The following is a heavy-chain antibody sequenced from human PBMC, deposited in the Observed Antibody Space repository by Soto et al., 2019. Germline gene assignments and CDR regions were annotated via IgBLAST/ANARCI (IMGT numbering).Heavy chain of an antibody. J-gene: IGHJ6*02. Sequence: GASVKVSCKASGYTFTGYYMHWVRQAPGQGLEWMGWINPNSGGTNYAQKFQGWVTMTRDTSISTAYMELSRLRSDDTAVYYCARATKAVAGTFHYYYYGMDVWGQGTTVTSP. CDR3: ARATKAVAGTFHYYYYGMDV. CDR1: GYTFTGYY. V-gene: IGHV1-2*04. CDR2: INPNSGGT. D-gene: IGHD6-19*01.